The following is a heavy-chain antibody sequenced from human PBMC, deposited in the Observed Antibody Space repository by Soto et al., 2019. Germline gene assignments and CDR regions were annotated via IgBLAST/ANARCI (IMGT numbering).Heavy chain of an antibody. D-gene: IGHD6-6*01. Sequence: SETLSLTCAVSGVSGSSDNWWSWVRQPPGKGLEWIGEIYDSGATNYSPSLKSRVTISVDWSKNQFSLKVTSVTAADTAVYYCARVSSSSRTWFDPWGQGTLVTSPQ. V-gene: IGHV4-4*02. J-gene: IGHJ5*02. CDR2: IYDSGAT. CDR3: ARVSSSSRTWFDP. CDR1: GVSGSSDNW.